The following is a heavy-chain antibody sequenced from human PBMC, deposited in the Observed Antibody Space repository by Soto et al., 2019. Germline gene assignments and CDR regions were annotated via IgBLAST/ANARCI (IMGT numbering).Heavy chain of an antibody. CDR1: GGTFSSYA. D-gene: IGHD2-2*01. Sequence: SVKVSCKASGGTFSSYAISWVRQAPGQGLEWMGGIIPIFGTANYAQKFQGRVTITADKSTSTAYMELSSLRSEDTAVYYCARKSVVPAAISGYYYGMDVWGQGTTVTVSS. V-gene: IGHV1-69*06. CDR3: ARKSVVPAAISGYYYGMDV. CDR2: IIPIFGTA. J-gene: IGHJ6*02.